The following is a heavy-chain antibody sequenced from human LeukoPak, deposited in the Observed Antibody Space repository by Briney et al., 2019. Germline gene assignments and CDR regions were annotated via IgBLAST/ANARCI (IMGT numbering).Heavy chain of an antibody. CDR1: GFTFSSYS. J-gene: IGHJ4*02. Sequence: GGSLRLSCAASGFTFSSYSMNWVRQAPGKGLEWVSAISGSGGSTYYADSVKGRFTISRDNSKNTLYLQMNSLRAEDTAVYYCAKANYSSGWYDFDYWGQGTLVTVSS. CDR2: ISGSGGST. CDR3: AKANYSSGWYDFDY. D-gene: IGHD6-19*01. V-gene: IGHV3-23*01.